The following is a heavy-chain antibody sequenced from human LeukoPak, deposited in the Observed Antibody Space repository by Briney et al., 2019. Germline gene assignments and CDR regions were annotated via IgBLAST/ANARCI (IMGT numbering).Heavy chain of an antibody. CDR1: GGSISSSSYY. CDR2: IYYSGST. CDR3: ARERQLMYYYDSHFDY. J-gene: IGHJ4*02. V-gene: IGHV4-39*07. D-gene: IGHD3-22*01. Sequence: PSETLSLTCTVSGGSISSSSYYWGWIRQPPGKGLEWIGSIYYSGSTNYNPSLKSRVTISVDTSKNQFSLKLSSVTAADTAVYYCARERQLMYYYDSHFDYWGQGTLVTVSS.